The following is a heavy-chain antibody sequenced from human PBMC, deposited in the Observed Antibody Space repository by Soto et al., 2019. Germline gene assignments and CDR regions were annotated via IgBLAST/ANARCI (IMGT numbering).Heavy chain of an antibody. CDR1: GFRFGLYW. CDR2: LKRDVSEK. V-gene: IGHV3-7*01. Sequence: GGSRRLSCAASGFRFGLYWMGWVGQDPGKGLEWVANLKRDVSEKYFLDSVKGRFTMSRDNAKNSFYLNMNNLRAEDTAVYFSARMGSWGKLRDLWGQQRTVSASS. D-gene: IGHD6-13*01. J-gene: IGHJ6*02. CDR3: ARMGSWGKLRDL.